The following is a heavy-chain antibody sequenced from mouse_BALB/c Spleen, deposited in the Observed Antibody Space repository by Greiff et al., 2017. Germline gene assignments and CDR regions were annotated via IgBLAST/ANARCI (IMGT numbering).Heavy chain of an antibody. V-gene: IGHV1-15*01. J-gene: IGHJ2*01. CDR1: GYTFTDYE. D-gene: IGHD1-1*01. CDR3: TRVYGSFDY. Sequence: VQLQESGAELVRPGASVTLSCKASGYTFTDYEMHWVKQTPVHGLEWIGAIDPETGGTAYNQKFKGKATLTADKSSSTAYMELRSLTSEDSAVYYCTRVYGSFDYWGQGTTLTVSS. CDR2: IDPETGGT.